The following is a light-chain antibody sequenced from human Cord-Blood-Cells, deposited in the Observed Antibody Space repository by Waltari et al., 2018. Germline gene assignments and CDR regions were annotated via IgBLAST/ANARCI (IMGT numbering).Light chain of an antibody. V-gene: IGLV3-19*01. Sequence: SSELTQDPALSVSLGPTVRLTCQGDSLRSYYASRYQQQPGQAPVLVIYGKNNRPSGIPDRFSGSSSGNTASLTITGAQAEDEADYYCNSRDSSGNHRVFGGGTKLTVL. J-gene: IGLJ2*01. CDR3: NSRDSSGNHRV. CDR2: GKN. CDR1: SLRSYY.